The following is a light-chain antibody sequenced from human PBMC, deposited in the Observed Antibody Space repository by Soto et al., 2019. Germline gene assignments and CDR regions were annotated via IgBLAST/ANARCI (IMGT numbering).Light chain of an antibody. V-gene: IGKV1-5*03. Sequence: DIQMTQSPSTLSASVGDRVTITCRASQTVSSWLAWYQQKPGKAPKLLIYKASTLQSGVPSRFSGSGSGTEFTLTISSLPPDDFAAYYCQQYKSNPLTFGGGTKVDIK. J-gene: IGKJ4*01. CDR3: QQYKSNPLT. CDR1: QTVSSW. CDR2: KAS.